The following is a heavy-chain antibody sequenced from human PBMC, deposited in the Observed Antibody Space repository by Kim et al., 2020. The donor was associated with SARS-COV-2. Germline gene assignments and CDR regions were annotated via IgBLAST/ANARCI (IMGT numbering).Heavy chain of an antibody. J-gene: IGHJ4*02. CDR3: ARDPSGSQGYYYFDY. D-gene: IGHD6-13*01. Sequence: ESVKGRFTISRDNSKNTLYLQMNSLRAEDTAVYYCARDPSGSQGYYYFDYWGQGTLVTVSS. V-gene: IGHV3-30*01.